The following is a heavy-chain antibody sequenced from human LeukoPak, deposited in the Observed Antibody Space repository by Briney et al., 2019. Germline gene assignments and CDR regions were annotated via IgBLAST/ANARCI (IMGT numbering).Heavy chain of an antibody. V-gene: IGHV1-18*01. J-gene: IGHJ4*02. Sequence: GASVKVSCKASGYTFTSYGISWVRQAPGQGLEWMGWISAYNGNTNYAQKPQGRVTMTTDTSTSTAYMELRSLRSDDTAVYYCARERRPRYCSSTSCSGADYWGQGTLVTVSS. CDR3: ARERRPRYCSSTSCSGADY. CDR1: GYTFTSYG. D-gene: IGHD2-2*01. CDR2: ISAYNGNT.